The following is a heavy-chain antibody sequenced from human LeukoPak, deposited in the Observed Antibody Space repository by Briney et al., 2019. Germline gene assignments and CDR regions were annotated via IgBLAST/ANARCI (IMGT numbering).Heavy chain of an antibody. Sequence: KAWETLSLTCAVYGGSFSGYYWSWICQHPGKGLEWIGEINHSGSTNYNPSLKSRVTISVDTSKNQFSLKLSSVTAADTAVYYCARGYSGYDPFDYWGQGTLVTVSS. CDR3: ARGYSGYDPFDY. J-gene: IGHJ4*02. V-gene: IGHV4-34*01. CDR2: INHSGST. CDR1: GGSFSGYY. D-gene: IGHD5-12*01.